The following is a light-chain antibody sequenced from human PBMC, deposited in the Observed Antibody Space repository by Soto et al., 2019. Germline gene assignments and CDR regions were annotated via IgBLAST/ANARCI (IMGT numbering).Light chain of an antibody. Sequence: QSALTRPASVSGSPGQSLTISCTGTSSDVGKYKFVSWYQQLPGEAPKLMIYEATKRPSGVSNRFSGYKSGITASLTISGLQAEDEADYYCCSHAVSGALVFGGGTQLTVL. CDR2: EAT. CDR3: CSHAVSGALV. J-gene: IGLJ3*02. CDR1: SSDVGKYKF. V-gene: IGLV2-23*01.